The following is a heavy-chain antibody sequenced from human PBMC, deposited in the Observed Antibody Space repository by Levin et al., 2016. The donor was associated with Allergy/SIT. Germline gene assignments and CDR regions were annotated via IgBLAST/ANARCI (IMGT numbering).Heavy chain of an antibody. D-gene: IGHD4-17*01. CDR1: GGSISNYY. CDR2: VYRSGSA. J-gene: IGHJ4*01. Sequence: SETLSLTCTVSGGSISNYYWSWVRQPPGKGLEWIGYVYRSGSANYNPSLKSRVTLSVDTSNNQFSLKLSSVTAADTAVYYCGRHLYGEIYWGHGTLVTVSS. V-gene: IGHV4-59*08. CDR3: GRHLYGEIY.